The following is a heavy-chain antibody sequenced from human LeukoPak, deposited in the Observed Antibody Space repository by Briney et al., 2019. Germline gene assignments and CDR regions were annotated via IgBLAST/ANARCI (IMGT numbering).Heavy chain of an antibody. D-gene: IGHD3-22*01. CDR1: GFTFGSYA. CDR2: IKEDGSEQ. V-gene: IGHV3-7*01. J-gene: IGHJ4*02. Sequence: PGGSLRLSCAASGFTFGSYAMSWVRQAPGKGLEWVANIKEDGSEQYYVDSVRGRFTISRDNAKDSLYLQMNSLRAEDTAVYYCARVDRRSPDYWGQGTLVTVSS. CDR3: ARVDRRSPDY.